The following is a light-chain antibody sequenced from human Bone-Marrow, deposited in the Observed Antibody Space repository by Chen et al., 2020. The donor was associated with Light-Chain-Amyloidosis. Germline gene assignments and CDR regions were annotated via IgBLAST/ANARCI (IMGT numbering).Light chain of an antibody. CDR3: QHHDNLPLT. CDR1: QDISNY. Sequence: DIQMTQSPPSLSASVGDRVTITCQASQDISNYLNWYQQKPGKAPKLLIYDASNLETGVPSRFIGRGSGTDFTCTISGLQPEDIATYYCQHHDNLPLTFGGGTKVEI. CDR2: DAS. J-gene: IGKJ4*01. V-gene: IGKV1-33*01.